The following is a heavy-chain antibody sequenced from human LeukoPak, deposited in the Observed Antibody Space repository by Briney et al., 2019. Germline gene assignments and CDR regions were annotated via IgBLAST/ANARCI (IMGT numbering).Heavy chain of an antibody. CDR3: AHHYDFWSGYIDY. Sequence: PSETLSLTCTVSGGSISSYYWSWIRQPPGKGLEWIGYNYYSGSTNYNPSLKSRVTISVDTSKNQFSLKLSSVTAADTAVYYCAHHYDFWSGYIDYWGQGTLVTVSS. D-gene: IGHD3-3*01. CDR2: NYYSGST. J-gene: IGHJ4*02. CDR1: GGSISSYY. V-gene: IGHV4-59*01.